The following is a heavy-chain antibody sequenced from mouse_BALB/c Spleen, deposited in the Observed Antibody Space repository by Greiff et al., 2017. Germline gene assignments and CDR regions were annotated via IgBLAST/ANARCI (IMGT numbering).Heavy chain of an antibody. Sequence: QVQLQQPGAELVKPGASVKLSCKASGYTFTSYWMHWVKQRPGQGLEWIGEINPSNGRTNYNEKFKSKATLTVDNSSSTAYMQLSSLTSEDSAVYYCARSGMITTGYAMDYWGQGTSVTVSS. D-gene: IGHD2-4*01. V-gene: IGHV1S81*02. J-gene: IGHJ4*01. CDR3: ARSGMITTGYAMDY. CDR1: GYTFTSYW. CDR2: INPSNGRT.